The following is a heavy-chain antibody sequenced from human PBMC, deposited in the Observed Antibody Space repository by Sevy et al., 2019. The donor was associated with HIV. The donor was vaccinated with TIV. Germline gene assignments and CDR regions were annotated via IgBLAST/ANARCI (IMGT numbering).Heavy chain of an antibody. CDR2: IKSKTDGGTT. V-gene: IGHV3-15*01. CDR1: GFTLSNAW. Sequence: GGSLRLSCAASGFTLSNAWMSWVRQAPGKGLEWVGRIKSKTDGGTTDDTAPVKGRFTISRDASKNTLYLQMNSLKTEDTAVYYCTTEGRYGMDVWGQGTTVTVSS. J-gene: IGHJ6*02. CDR3: TTEGRYGMDV.